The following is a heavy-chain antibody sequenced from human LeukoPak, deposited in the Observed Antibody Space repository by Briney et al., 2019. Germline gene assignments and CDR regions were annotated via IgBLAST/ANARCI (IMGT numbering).Heavy chain of an antibody. J-gene: IGHJ4*02. V-gene: IGHV1-69*05. Sequence: SVKVSCKASGYTFTGYYMHWVRQAPGQGLEWMGRIIPIFGTANYAQKFQGRVTITTDESTSTAYMELSSLRSEDTAVYYCARDQTGETLDYWGQGTLVTVSS. CDR1: GYTFTGYY. D-gene: IGHD7-27*01. CDR3: ARDQTGETLDY. CDR2: IIPIFGTA.